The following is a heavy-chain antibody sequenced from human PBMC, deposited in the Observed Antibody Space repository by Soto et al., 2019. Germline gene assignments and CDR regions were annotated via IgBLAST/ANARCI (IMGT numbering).Heavy chain of an antibody. V-gene: IGHV3-11*06. Sequence: PGGSLRLSCAGSAFTFGDFYMSWIRQAPGKGLEWLSYISPGSRYPAYADSVKGRFTISRDNAKRSLYLQMMSLTAEDTAVYYCVRGGGGGLFDPWGQGTLVTVSS. J-gene: IGHJ5*02. CDR3: VRGGGGGLFDP. CDR1: AFTFGDFY. CDR2: ISPGSRYP. D-gene: IGHD2-15*01.